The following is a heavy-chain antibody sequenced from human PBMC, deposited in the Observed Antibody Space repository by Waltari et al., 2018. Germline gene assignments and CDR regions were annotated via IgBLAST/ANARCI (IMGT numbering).Heavy chain of an antibody. CDR1: GFTFDDYT. CDR2: ISGEGSST. Sequence: EVQLVESGGVVVQPGGSLRLSCAASGFTFDDYTMHWVRQTPGKGLGWVSRISGEGSSTYYADSVKGRFTISRDNSKNSLYLQMNSLRTEDTALYYCAKDIPYYCSGGSCPLQFDYWGQGTLVTVSS. D-gene: IGHD2-15*01. V-gene: IGHV3-43*01. J-gene: IGHJ4*02. CDR3: AKDIPYYCSGGSCPLQFDY.